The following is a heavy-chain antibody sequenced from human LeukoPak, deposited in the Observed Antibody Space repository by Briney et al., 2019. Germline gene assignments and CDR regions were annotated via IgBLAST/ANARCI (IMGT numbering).Heavy chain of an antibody. CDR3: ARSYSGYDYLDY. D-gene: IGHD5-12*01. V-gene: IGHV5-10-1*01. CDR2: IDPSDSYT. J-gene: IGHJ4*02. CDR1: GYSFPSYS. Sequence: GESLNISCMWSGYSFPSYSITWVRPMPGKGLEWMGRIDPSDSYTNYSPSFQGHVTISADKSISTAYLQWSSLKASDTAMYYCARSYSGYDYLDYWGQGTLVTVSS.